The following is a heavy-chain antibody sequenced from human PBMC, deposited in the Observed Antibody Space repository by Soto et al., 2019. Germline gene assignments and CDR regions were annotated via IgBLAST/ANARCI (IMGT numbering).Heavy chain of an antibody. CDR1: GGSISSYY. Sequence: SETLSLTCTVSGGSISSYYWSWIRQPAGKGLEWIGRIYTSGSTTYNPSLKSRVTISVDTSNKQFSLRLTSVTAADTAVYYCARCPIDHNWFDPWGQGTLVTVSS. CDR2: IYTSGST. D-gene: IGHD3-9*01. J-gene: IGHJ5*02. CDR3: ARCPIDHNWFDP. V-gene: IGHV4-4*07.